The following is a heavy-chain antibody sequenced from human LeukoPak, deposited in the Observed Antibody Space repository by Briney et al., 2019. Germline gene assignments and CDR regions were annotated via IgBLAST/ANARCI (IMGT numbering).Heavy chain of an antibody. J-gene: IGHJ6*04. V-gene: IGHV1-18*04. Sequence: ASVKVSCKASGYTFTSYGISWVRQAPGQGLEWMGWISAYNGNTNYAQKLQGRVTMTTDTSTSTAYMELRSLRSDDTAVYYCASDGTRGYCSSTSCPYYYYGMDVWGKGTTVTVSS. D-gene: IGHD2-2*01. CDR1: GYTFTSYG. CDR3: ASDGTRGYCSSTSCPYYYYGMDV. CDR2: ISAYNGNT.